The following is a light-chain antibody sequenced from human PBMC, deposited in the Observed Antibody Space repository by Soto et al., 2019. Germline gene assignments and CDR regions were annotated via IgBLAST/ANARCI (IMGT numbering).Light chain of an antibody. V-gene: IGKV3-20*01. Sequence: EIVLTQSPGTLSLSPGERATLSCRASQSVSSSYLAWYLQKPGQAPRLLIYGASSSATGIPDRFSGSGSGTDFTLTISRLEPEDFAVYYCQQSHRFGQGTKLEIK. J-gene: IGKJ2*01. CDR1: QSVSSSY. CDR3: QQSHR. CDR2: GAS.